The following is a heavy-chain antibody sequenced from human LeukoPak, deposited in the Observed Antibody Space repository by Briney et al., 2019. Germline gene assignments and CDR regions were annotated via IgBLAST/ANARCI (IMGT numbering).Heavy chain of an antibody. CDR3: ARAAFYFDY. CDR2: ISSSGSTI. V-gene: IGHV3-48*03. CDR1: GFTFSSYE. Sequence: GGSLRLSFAASGFTFSSYEMNWVRQAPGKGLEWVSYISSSGSTIYYADSVKGRFTISRDNAKNSLYLQMNSLRAEDTAVYYCARAAFYFDYWGQGTLVTVSS. J-gene: IGHJ4*02.